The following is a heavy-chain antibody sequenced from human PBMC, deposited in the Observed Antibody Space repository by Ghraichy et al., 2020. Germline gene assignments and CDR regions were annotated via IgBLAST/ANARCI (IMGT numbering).Heavy chain of an antibody. CDR3: VRVGDFWSGYRNGMDV. CDR1: GFTFSNHW. D-gene: IGHD3-3*01. CDR2: IKEDGSEK. J-gene: IGHJ6*02. V-gene: IGHV3-7*01. Sequence: GGSLRLSCAASGFTFSNHWMSWVRQAPGKGLEWVANIKEDGSEKLYVDSVKGRFTISRDNAKRSLYLQMNSLRAEDTAVYYCVRVGDFWSGYRNGMDVWGQGTTVTVSS.